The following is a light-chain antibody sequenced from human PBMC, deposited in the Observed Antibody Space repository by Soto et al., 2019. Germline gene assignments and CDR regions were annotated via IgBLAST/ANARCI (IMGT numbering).Light chain of an antibody. CDR1: QSISSW. CDR2: DAS. Sequence: DIQMTQSPSTLSASVGDRVTITCRASQSISSWLAWYQQKPGKAPKLLIYDASSLESGVPSRFSGSGSGTEFTLNISSLQPDDFATYYCQQYNSPFTFGPGTKVDIK. J-gene: IGKJ3*01. CDR3: QQYNSPFT. V-gene: IGKV1-5*01.